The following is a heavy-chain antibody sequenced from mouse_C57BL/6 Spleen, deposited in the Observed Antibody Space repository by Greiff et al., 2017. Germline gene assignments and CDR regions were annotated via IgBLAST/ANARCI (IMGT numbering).Heavy chain of an antibody. CDR3: ARWDYRYFDV. CDR2: IYPGDGDT. CDR1: GYAFSSSW. J-gene: IGHJ1*03. Sequence: QVQLKQSGPELVKPGASVKISCKASGYAFSSSWMNWVKQRPGKGLEWIGRIYPGDGDTNYNGKFKGKATLTADKSSSTAYMQLSSLTSEDSAVYFCARWDYRYFDVWGTGTTVTVSS. V-gene: IGHV1-82*01. D-gene: IGHD4-1*01.